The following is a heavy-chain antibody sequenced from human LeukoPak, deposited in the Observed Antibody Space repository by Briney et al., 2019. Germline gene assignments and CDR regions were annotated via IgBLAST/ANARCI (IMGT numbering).Heavy chain of an antibody. CDR2: INHSGSN. CDR1: GGSFNAYY. D-gene: IGHD1-1*01. V-gene: IGHV4-34*01. Sequence: KPSETLSLTCAVYGGSFNAYYWSWIRQPPGKGLEWIGEINHSGSNNYNSSLKSRVTISVDTSKNQFALKLTSVTAADTAIYYCARATLQLERRPFDYWGQGTLVTVSS. J-gene: IGHJ4*02. CDR3: ARATLQLERRPFDY.